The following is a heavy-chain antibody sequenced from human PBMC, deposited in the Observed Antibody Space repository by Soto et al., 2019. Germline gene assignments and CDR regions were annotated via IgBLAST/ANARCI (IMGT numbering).Heavy chain of an antibody. CDR2: ISWNSGSI. CDR3: AKDARYSSGCYYFDY. V-gene: IGHV3-9*01. Sequence: EVQLVESGGGLVQPGRSLRLSCAASGFTFDDYAMHWVRQAPGKGLEWVSGISWNSGSIGYADSVKGRFTISRDNAKNSLYLHMNSLRAEDTALYYCAKDARYSSGCYYFDYWGQGTLVTVSS. D-gene: IGHD6-19*01. J-gene: IGHJ4*02. CDR1: GFTFDDYA.